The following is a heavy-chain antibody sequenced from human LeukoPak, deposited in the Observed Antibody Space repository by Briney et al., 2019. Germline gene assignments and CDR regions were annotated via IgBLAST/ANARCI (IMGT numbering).Heavy chain of an antibody. CDR2: INPNSGGT. J-gene: IGHJ4*02. CDR3: ARGRCSYGKHLDY. Sequence: ASVKVSCKASGYTFTGYYMHWVRQAPGQGLEWMGWINPNSGGTNYAQKFQGRVTMTRDTSISTAYMELSRLRSDDTAVYYCARGRCSYGKHLDYWGQGTLVTVSS. D-gene: IGHD5-18*01. CDR1: GYTFTGYY. V-gene: IGHV1-2*02.